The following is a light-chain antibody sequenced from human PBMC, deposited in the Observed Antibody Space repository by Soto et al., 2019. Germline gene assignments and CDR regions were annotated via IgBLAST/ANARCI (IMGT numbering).Light chain of an antibody. J-gene: IGKJ5*01. CDR1: QDSNIY. V-gene: IGKV1-33*01. CDR2: EAS. Sequence: DIQMPQSPSSLFASLGDRVTITCQATQDSNIYVNWYQQKPGTAPNLLNYEASNLEIGGPSRFSGSGSGTHFTFTSSSLQTEDIGTYYCQQYDILPITFGRGTRLEIK. CDR3: QQYDILPIT.